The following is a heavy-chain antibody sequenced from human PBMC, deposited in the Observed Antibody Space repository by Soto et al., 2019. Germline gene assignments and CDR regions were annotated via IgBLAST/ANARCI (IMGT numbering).Heavy chain of an antibody. CDR2: IYYSGST. CDR1: GGSISSGGYY. CDR3: ARGYCSGGSCYPSDAFDI. V-gene: IGHV4-31*03. D-gene: IGHD2-15*01. Sequence: SETLSLTCTVSGGSISSGGYYWSWIRQHPGKGLEWIGYIYYSGSTYYNPSLKSRVTISVDTSKNQFSLKLSSVTAADTAVYYCARGYCSGGSCYPSDAFDIWGQGTMVT. J-gene: IGHJ3*02.